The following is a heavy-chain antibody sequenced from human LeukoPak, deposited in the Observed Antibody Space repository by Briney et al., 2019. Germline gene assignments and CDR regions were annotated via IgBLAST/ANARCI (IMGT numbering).Heavy chain of an antibody. V-gene: IGHV4-39*07. CDR3: ARDRRADILTGYSDGFDI. Sequence: PSETLSLTCSVSGGSISSSNYYWGWIRQPPGKRLEWIGSIYYSGSTYYNPSLKSRITISVDASKNQFSLKLSSVTAADTAVYYCARDRRADILTGYSDGFDIWGQGTMVTVSS. D-gene: IGHD3-9*01. J-gene: IGHJ3*02. CDR1: GGSISSSNYY. CDR2: IYYSGST.